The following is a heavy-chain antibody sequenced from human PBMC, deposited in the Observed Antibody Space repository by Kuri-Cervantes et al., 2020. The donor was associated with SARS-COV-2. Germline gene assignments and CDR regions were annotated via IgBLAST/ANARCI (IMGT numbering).Heavy chain of an antibody. J-gene: IGHJ4*02. D-gene: IGHD6-6*01. CDR1: GFTFSNAW. CDR2: IKSKTDGGTT. Sequence: GGSLRLSCAASGFTFSNAWMSWVRQAPGKGLEWVGRIKSKTDGGTTDYAAPVKGRFTISRDDAKNSLYLRMNSLRAEDTAVYYCASHRRMYSSSSPYDYWGQGTLVTVSS. CDR3: ASHRRMYSSSSPYDY. V-gene: IGHV3-15*01.